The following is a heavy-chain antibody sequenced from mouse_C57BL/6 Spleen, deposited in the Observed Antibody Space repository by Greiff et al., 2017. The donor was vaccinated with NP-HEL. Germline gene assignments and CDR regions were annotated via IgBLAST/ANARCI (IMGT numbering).Heavy chain of an antibody. J-gene: IGHJ4*01. CDR1: GFSLTSYG. V-gene: IGHV2-6-1*01. CDR3: ARHYYGSSYVGYAMDY. D-gene: IGHD1-1*01. Sequence: VMLVESGPGLVAPSQSLSITCTVSGFSLTSYGVHWVRQPPGKGLEWLVVIWSDGSTTYNSALKSRLSISKDNSKSQVFLKMNSLQTDDTAMYYCARHYYGSSYVGYAMDYWGQGTSVTVSS. CDR2: IWSDGST.